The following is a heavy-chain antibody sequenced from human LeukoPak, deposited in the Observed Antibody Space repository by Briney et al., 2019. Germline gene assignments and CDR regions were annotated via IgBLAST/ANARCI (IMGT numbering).Heavy chain of an antibody. V-gene: IGHV3-23*01. CDR2: ISGSGGST. CDR1: GFTVSNNY. J-gene: IGHJ1*01. CDR3: AKGHTDYDILTGYYSHEYFQH. D-gene: IGHD3-9*01. Sequence: GGSLRLSCAASGFTVSNNYMSWVRQAPGKGLEWVSAISGSGGSTYYADSVKGRFTISRDNSKNTLYLQMNSLRAEDTAVYYCAKGHTDYDILTGYYSHEYFQHWGQGTLVTVSS.